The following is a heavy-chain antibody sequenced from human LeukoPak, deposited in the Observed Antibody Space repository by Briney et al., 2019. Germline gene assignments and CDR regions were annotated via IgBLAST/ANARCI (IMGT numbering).Heavy chain of an antibody. Sequence: ASVKVSCKASGYTFTGYYMHWVRQAPGQGLEWMGWVNPNSGGTNYAQKFQGRVTMTRDTSISTAYMELSRLRSDDTAVYYCARDPRFGYSYAGYYYYYMGVWGKGTTVTVSS. CDR2: VNPNSGGT. CDR3: ARDPRFGYSYAGYYYYYMGV. V-gene: IGHV1-2*02. J-gene: IGHJ6*03. D-gene: IGHD5-18*01. CDR1: GYTFTGYY.